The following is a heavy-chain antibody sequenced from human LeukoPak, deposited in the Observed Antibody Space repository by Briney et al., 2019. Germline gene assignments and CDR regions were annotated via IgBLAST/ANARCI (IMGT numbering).Heavy chain of an antibody. Sequence: PSETLSLTCTVSGGSISSSSYYWGWIRQPPGKGLEWIGSIYYSGSTYYNPSLKSRITISVDKSKNQFSLKLGSVTAADTAVYYCATWSSGSLWGQGTMVTVSS. D-gene: IGHD3-10*01. CDR3: ATWSSGSL. CDR2: IYYSGST. J-gene: IGHJ3*01. CDR1: GGSISSSSYY. V-gene: IGHV4-39*07.